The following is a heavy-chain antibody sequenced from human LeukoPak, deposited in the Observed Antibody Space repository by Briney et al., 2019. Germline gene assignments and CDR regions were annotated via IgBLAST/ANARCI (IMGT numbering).Heavy chain of an antibody. V-gene: IGHV3-23*01. CDR2: ISGSGGST. J-gene: IGHJ4*02. CDR3: ARRAGAYSHPYDY. CDR1: GFTFSSYA. Sequence: GGSLRLSCAASGFTFSSYAMSWVRQAPGKGLEWVSAISGSGGSTYYADSVKGRFTISRDNSRNTLYLQMNSLRAEDTAVYYCARRAGAYSHPYDYWGQGTLVTVSS. D-gene: IGHD4/OR15-4a*01.